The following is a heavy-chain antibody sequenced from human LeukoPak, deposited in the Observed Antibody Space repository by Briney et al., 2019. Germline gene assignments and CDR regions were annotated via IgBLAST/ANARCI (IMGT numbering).Heavy chain of an antibody. CDR2: MNPNSGNT. J-gene: IGHJ3*02. Sequence: ASVKVSCKASGYTFTSYDINWVRQATGQGLEWMGWMNPNSGNTGYAQKFQGRVTITRNTSISTAYMELSSLRSEDTAVYYCARPSTPTDAFDIWGQGTMVTVSS. CDR3: ARPSTPTDAFDI. CDR1: GYTFTSYD. V-gene: IGHV1-8*01. D-gene: IGHD2/OR15-2a*01.